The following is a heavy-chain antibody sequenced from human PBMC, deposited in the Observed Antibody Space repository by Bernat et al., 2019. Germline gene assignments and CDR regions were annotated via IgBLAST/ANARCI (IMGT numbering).Heavy chain of an antibody. CDR1: GLTFSNAW. CDR3: TTGDRYYYDSRNYYFTRD. D-gene: IGHD3-22*01. CDR2: IKSKTDGGTT. Sequence: EVQLVESGGGLVKPGGSLRLSCAASGLTFSNAWMNWVRQAPGKGLEWVGRIKSKTDGGTTDYAAPVKGRFTISRDDSKNTLYLQMNSLKTEDTAVYYCTTGDRYYYDSRNYYFTRDWGQGTLVTVSS. J-gene: IGHJ4*02. V-gene: IGHV3-15*07.